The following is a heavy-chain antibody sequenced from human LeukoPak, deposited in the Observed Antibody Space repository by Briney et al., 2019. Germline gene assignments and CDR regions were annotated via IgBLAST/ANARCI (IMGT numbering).Heavy chain of an antibody. V-gene: IGHV3-23*01. Sequence: PGGSLRLSCAASGFTFSSYGMSWVRQAPGKGLEWVSAISGSGGSTHYADSGKGRFTISRDNSKNTLYLQMNSVRADDTAVYYCAKGTMVRGFDYWGQGTLGTGSS. D-gene: IGHD3-10*01. J-gene: IGHJ4*02. CDR1: GFTFSSYG. CDR3: AKGTMVRGFDY. CDR2: ISGSGGST.